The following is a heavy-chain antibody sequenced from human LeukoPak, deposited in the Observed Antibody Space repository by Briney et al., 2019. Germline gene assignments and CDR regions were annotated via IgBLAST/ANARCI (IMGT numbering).Heavy chain of an antibody. V-gene: IGHV3-9*01. CDR3: ARWGVNAGLDC. D-gene: IGHD3-10*01. Sequence: GGSLRLSCAASGFTFDEYAMYWVRQAPGKGLEWVSGISWNSGSIGYADSVKGRFTISRDNAKSSLFLQMNSLRGEDTAVYYCARWGVNAGLDCWGQGTLVTVSS. CDR1: GFTFDEYA. CDR2: ISWNSGSI. J-gene: IGHJ4*02.